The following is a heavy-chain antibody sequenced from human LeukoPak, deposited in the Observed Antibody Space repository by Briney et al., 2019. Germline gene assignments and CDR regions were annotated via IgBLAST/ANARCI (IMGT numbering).Heavy chain of an antibody. J-gene: IGHJ4*02. D-gene: IGHD5-18*01. CDR2: IYYSGRT. Sequence: SETLSLTCTVSGGSLRNSDYHWGWIRQPPGKGLEWIGSIYYSGRTYYSPSLRSRVTISLDTSKNQFSLKLSFVTVADTAVYYCAREVEDAAMVFDYWGQGTLVTVSS. V-gene: IGHV4-39*07. CDR3: AREVEDAAMVFDY. CDR1: GGSLRNSDYH.